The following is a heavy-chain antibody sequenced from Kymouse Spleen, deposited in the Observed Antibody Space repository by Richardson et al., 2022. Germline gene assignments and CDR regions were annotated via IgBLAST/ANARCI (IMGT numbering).Heavy chain of an antibody. CDR2: ISSSSSTI. D-gene: IGHD6-13*01. Sequence: EVQLVESGGGLVQPGGSLRLSCAASGFTFSSYSMNWVRQAPGKGLEWVSYISSSSSTIYYADSVKGRFTISRDNAKNSLYLQMNSLRDEDTAVYYCARDQNSSWSYYYYYGMDVWGQGTTVTVSS. J-gene: IGHJ6*02. CDR3: ARDQNSSWSYYYYYGMDV. CDR1: GFTFSSYS. V-gene: IGHV3-48*02.